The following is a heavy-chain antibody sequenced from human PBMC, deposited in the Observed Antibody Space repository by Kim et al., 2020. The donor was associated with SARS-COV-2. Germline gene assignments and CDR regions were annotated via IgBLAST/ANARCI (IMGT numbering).Heavy chain of an antibody. CDR3: AREGIVGATTGLDY. D-gene: IGHD1-26*01. J-gene: IGHJ4*02. CDR1: GFTFSSYG. V-gene: IGHV3-33*01. Sequence: LTCAASGFTFSSYGMHWVRQAPGKGLEWVAVIWYDGSNKYYADSVKGRFTISRDNSKNTLYLQMNSLRAEDTAVYYCAREGIVGATTGLDYWGQGT. CDR2: IWYDGSNK.